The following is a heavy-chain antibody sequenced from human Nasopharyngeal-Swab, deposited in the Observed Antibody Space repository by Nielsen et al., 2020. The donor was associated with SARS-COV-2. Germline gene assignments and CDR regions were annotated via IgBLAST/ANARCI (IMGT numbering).Heavy chain of an antibody. Sequence: GESLKISCAASGFTFSSYSMNWVRQAPGKGLEWVSYISSSSSTIYYADSVKGRFTISRDNAKNSLYLQMNSLRDEDTAVYYCASDYGGNQPIFDYWGQGTLVTVSS. CDR1: GFTFSSYS. CDR3: ASDYGGNQPIFDY. V-gene: IGHV3-48*02. D-gene: IGHD4-23*01. J-gene: IGHJ4*02. CDR2: ISSSSSTI.